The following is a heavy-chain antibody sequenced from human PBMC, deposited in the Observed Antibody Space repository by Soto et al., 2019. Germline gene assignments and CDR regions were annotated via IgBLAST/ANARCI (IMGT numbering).Heavy chain of an antibody. V-gene: IGHV6-1*01. J-gene: IGHJ5*01. CDR2: TYYRSKWYN. CDR3: ACVYFSVGRCGARSNLFDS. D-gene: IGHD2-15*01. CDR1: GSNVSSESTA. Sequence: PSQTLSLSCAISGSNVSSESTAWNWIRQSPSRGLEWLGRTYYRSKWYNDYAVSVKSRITINPDTSKNQFSLQLNSVTPEDTAVYYCACVYFSVGRCGARSNLFDSSARGTLV.